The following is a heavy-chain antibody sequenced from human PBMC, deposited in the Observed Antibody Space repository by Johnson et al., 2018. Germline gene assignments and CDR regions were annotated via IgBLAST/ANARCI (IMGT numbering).Heavy chain of an antibody. CDR1: GFTFSTYT. CDR2: ISSGRDYI. CDR3: ARGNFGNCHGMDV. V-gene: IGHV3-21*01. D-gene: IGHD1-1*01. Sequence: EVQLVESGGGLVKPGGSLRLSCAASGFTFSTYTIHWVRQAPGQGLEWVSSISSGRDYIYYAASVKGRFSISRDNSENTLYLEMNSLRAEDTAGYYFARGNFGNCHGMDVWGQGTTVTVSS. J-gene: IGHJ6*02.